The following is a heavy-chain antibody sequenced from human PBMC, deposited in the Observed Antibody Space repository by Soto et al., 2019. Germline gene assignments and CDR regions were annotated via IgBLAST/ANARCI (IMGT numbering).Heavy chain of an antibody. Sequence: AGGSLRLSCAASGFTFSDYYMSWIRQAPGKGLEWVSYISSSGSTIYYADSVKGRFTISRDNAKNSLYLQMNSLRAEDTAVYYCASENPHSGPFDYWGQGTLVTVSS. CDR2: ISSSGSTI. CDR3: ASENPHSGPFDY. CDR1: GFTFSDYY. V-gene: IGHV3-11*01. J-gene: IGHJ4*02. D-gene: IGHD2-21*01.